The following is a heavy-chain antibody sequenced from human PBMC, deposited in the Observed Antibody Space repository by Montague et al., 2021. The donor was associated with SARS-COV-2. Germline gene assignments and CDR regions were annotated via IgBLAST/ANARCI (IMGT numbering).Heavy chain of an antibody. Sequence: SETLSLTCTVSGGSISSYYWSWIRQPPGKGLEWIGFIYYSGSTNYNPSLKSRVTISVDTSKNQFSLKLSSVTAADTAVYYCARGVATTEGYWFDSWGQGTLVTVSS. CDR3: ARGVATTEGYWFDS. D-gene: IGHD5-12*01. J-gene: IGHJ5*01. V-gene: IGHV4-59*13. CDR1: GGSISSYY. CDR2: IYYSGST.